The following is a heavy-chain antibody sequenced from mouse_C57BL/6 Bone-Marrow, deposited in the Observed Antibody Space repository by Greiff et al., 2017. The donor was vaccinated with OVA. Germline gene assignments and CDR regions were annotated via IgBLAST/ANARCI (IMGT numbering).Heavy chain of an antibody. CDR1: GYTFTSYG. V-gene: IGHV1-81*01. Sequence: VQLVESGAELARPGASVKLSCKASGYTFTSYGISWVKQRTGQGLEWIGEIYPRSGNTYYNEKFKGKATLTADKSSSTASMELRSLTSEDSAVYFCERRALVYFDYWGQGTTLTVSS. CDR3: ERRALVYFDY. J-gene: IGHJ2*01. D-gene: IGHD3-3*01. CDR2: IYPRSGNT.